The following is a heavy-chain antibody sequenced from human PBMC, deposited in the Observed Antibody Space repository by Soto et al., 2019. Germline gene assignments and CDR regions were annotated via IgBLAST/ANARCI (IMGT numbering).Heavy chain of an antibody. CDR2: IYYTGAT. CDR1: GAFIGGSH. D-gene: IGHD2-15*01. CDR3: ATFGYCSGGNCFDN. Sequence: QVQLQESGPGLVKPSETLSLTCTISGAFIGGSHWSWIRQPPGRGLEWIAYIYYTGATNYNPSLKSRVTISADTSKRQFSLNLTSVTAADTAVYYCATFGYCSGGNCFDNWGQGTLVTVSS. J-gene: IGHJ4*02. V-gene: IGHV4-59*01.